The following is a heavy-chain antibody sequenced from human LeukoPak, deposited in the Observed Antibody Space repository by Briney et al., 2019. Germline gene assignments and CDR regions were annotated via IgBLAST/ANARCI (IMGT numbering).Heavy chain of an antibody. V-gene: IGHV3-53*01. D-gene: IGHD3-22*01. CDR3: TRDSYYNTKIQPFDY. Sequence: PGGSLKLSCAASGFTITSNFMSWVRQAPGKGLEWVSVVYGGGTTYYADSVKGRFTISRDTSKHTVYLQMNSLRAEDTAVYYCTRDSYYNTKIQPFDYWGQGTLVTVSS. J-gene: IGHJ4*02. CDR2: VYGGGTT. CDR1: GFTITSNF.